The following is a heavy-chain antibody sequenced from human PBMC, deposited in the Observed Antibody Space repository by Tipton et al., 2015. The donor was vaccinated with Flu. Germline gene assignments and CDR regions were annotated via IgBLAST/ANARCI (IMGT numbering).Heavy chain of an antibody. J-gene: IGHJ1*01. CDR2: INSDGSGT. CDR3: ARGPENYSALNC. Sequence: QLVQSGGGLVQPGGSLRLSCAASGFTFSSYWMHWVRQAPGKGLVWVARINSDGSGTVYADSVKGRLTISRDNAKNTVYLQMNSLRAADTAVYYCARGPENYSALNCWGQGTLVTVSS. V-gene: IGHV3-74*02. D-gene: IGHD5-18*01. CDR1: GFTFSSYW.